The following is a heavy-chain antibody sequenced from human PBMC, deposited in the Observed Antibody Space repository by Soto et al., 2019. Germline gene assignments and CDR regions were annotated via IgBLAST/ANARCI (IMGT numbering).Heavy chain of an antibody. J-gene: IGHJ4*02. CDR1: GGSISSSSYF. V-gene: IGHV4-39*01. CDR3: ASVNILPGYYLDH. CDR2: IYYSGGT. D-gene: IGHD3-9*01. Sequence: QLQLQESGPGLVKPSETLSLTCTVSGGSISSSSYFWGWIRQPPGKGLEWIGSIYYSGGTYYNPSLKRRVTISVDTSKNQFSLKLSSVTAADTAVYYCASVNILPGYYLDHWGQGTLVTVSS.